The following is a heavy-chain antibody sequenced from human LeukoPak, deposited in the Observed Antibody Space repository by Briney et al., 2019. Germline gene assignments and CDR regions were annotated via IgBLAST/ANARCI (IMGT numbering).Heavy chain of an antibody. CDR1: GGSISSYY. D-gene: IGHD2-21*01. Sequence: PSETLSLTCTVSGGSISSYYWSWIRQPAGKGLEWIGRIYTSGSTNYNPSLKSRVTMSVDTSKNQFSLKLSSVTAADTAVYYCARSAPYCGGDCYDLYWGQGTLVTVSS. CDR3: ARSAPYCGGDCYDLY. CDR2: IYTSGST. V-gene: IGHV4-4*07. J-gene: IGHJ4*02.